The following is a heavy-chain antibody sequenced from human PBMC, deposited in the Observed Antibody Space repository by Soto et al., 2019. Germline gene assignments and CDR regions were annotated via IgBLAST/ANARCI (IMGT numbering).Heavy chain of an antibody. J-gene: IGHJ4*02. CDR1: GYTFTSYY. D-gene: IGHD6-13*01. Sequence: ASVKVSCKASGYTFTSYYMHWVRQAPGQGPEWMGIINPSGGSTSYAQKFQGRVTMTRDTSTSTVYMELSSLRSEDTAVYYCAGDSSRGGSVDYWGQGTLVTSPQ. CDR2: INPSGGST. CDR3: AGDSSRGGSVDY. V-gene: IGHV1-46*01.